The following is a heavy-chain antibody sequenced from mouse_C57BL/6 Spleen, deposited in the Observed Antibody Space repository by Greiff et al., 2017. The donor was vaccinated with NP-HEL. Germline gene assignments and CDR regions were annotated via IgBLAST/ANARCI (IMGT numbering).Heavy chain of an antibody. J-gene: IGHJ3*01. CDR1: GFTFSDYG. V-gene: IGHV5-17*01. CDR3: ARDGQLRLQGFAY. D-gene: IGHD3-2*02. CDR2: ISSGSSTI. Sequence: VQLKESGGGLVKPGGSLKLSCAASGFTFSDYGMHWVRQAPEKGLEWVAYISSGSSTIYYADTVKGRFTISRDNAKNTLFLQMTSLRSEDTAMYYCARDGQLRLQGFAYWGQGTLVTVSA.